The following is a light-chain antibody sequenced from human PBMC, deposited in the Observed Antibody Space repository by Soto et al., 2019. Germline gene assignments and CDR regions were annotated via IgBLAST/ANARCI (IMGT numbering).Light chain of an antibody. CDR2: DVS. Sequence: QSALTQPASVSGSPGQSITISCTGTSSDVGGYNFVSWYQQHPGKAPKLMIYDVSNRPSGVSNRFSGSRSCNTASLSISGLQAEDEAHYYCSSYTGSTTLVLFGGGTKLTVL. J-gene: IGLJ2*01. V-gene: IGLV2-14*03. CDR1: SSDVGGYNF. CDR3: SSYTGSTTLVL.